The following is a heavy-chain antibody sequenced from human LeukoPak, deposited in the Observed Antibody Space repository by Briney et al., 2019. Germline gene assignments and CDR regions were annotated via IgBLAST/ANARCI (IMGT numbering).Heavy chain of an antibody. D-gene: IGHD3-22*01. J-gene: IGHJ3*02. CDR1: GYTLTELS. CDR3: ALPRTVSSGRNDAFDI. Sequence: ASVKVSCKVSGYTLTELSMHWVRQAPGKGLEWMGGFDPEDGETIYAQKFQGRVTMTEDTSTDTAYMELSSLRSEDTAVYYCALPRTVSSGRNDAFDIWGQGTMVTVSS. V-gene: IGHV1-24*01. CDR2: FDPEDGET.